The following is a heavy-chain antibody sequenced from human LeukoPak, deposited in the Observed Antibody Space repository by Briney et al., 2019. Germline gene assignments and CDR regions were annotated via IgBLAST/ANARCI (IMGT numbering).Heavy chain of an antibody. CDR2: LHHSGKT. V-gene: IGHV4-38-2*02. CDR1: GYSISSGYY. Sequence: SEALSLTCTVSGYSISSGYYCVWIRQAPGKGLEWIGSLHHSGKTYYNPSLKSRVTIPLDTPEIQFSLKLTSMTAADTAVYYCARGRLDGSYYFDYWGQGTLVAVSS. D-gene: IGHD2-15*01. CDR3: ARGRLDGSYYFDY. J-gene: IGHJ4*02.